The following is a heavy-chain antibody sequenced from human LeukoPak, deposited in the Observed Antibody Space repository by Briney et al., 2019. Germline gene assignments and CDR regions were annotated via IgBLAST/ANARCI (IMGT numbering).Heavy chain of an antibody. CDR1: GYTFTGYY. CDR2: INPNSGGT. J-gene: IGHJ6*02. Sequence: ASVKVSCKASGYTFTGYYMHWVRQAPGQGLEWMGWINPNSGGTNYAQKLQGWVTMTRDTSISTAYMELSRLRSDDTAVYYCARDLQVGATFNYYYYGMDVWGQGTTVTVSS. CDR3: ARDLQVGATFNYYYYGMDV. V-gene: IGHV1-2*04. D-gene: IGHD1-26*01.